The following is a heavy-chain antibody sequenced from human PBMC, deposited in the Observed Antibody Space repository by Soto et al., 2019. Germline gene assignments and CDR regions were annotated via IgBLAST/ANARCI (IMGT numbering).Heavy chain of an antibody. J-gene: IGHJ3*02. CDR3: ARGARGGAFDI. CDR2: ISSSSSYI. CDR1: GFTFSSYS. V-gene: IGHV3-21*01. D-gene: IGHD3-16*01. Sequence: EVQLVESGGGLVKPGGSLRLSCAASGFTFSSYSMNWVRQAPGMGLEWVSSISSSSSYIYYADSVKGRFTISRDNAKNSLYLQMNSLRAEDTAVYYCARGARGGAFDIWGQGTMVTVSS.